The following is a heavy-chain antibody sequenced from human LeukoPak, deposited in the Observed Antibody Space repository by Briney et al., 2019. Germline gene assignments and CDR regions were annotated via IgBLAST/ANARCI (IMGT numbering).Heavy chain of an antibody. CDR2: IWYDGSNK. Sequence: PGGSLRLSCAASGFTFSSYGMHWVRQAPGKGLEWVAIIWYDGSNKYYADSVKRRFTISRDNSKNTLYLQMNSLRAEDTAVYYCARGAYCSGSRCPGAFDIWGQGTMVTVSS. CDR1: GFTFSSYG. V-gene: IGHV3-33*08. J-gene: IGHJ3*02. CDR3: ARGAYCSGSRCPGAFDI. D-gene: IGHD2-15*01.